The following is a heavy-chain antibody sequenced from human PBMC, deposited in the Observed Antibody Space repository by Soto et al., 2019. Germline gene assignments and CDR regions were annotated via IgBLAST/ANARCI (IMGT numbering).Heavy chain of an antibody. CDR2: IWDDGRRK. J-gene: IGHJ4*02. CDR1: GFTFSLYG. CDR3: ATWQGSLNFHY. V-gene: IGHV3-33*01. Sequence: QAQLVESGGGVVQPGRSRRLSCAASGFTFSLYGRHWVGQAPGKGREWVAAIWDDGRRKDYADSVKDRLFISRDNSKNTLYLQLDSLRPEDTAVYYCATWQGSLNFHYWGQGTLVTVSS.